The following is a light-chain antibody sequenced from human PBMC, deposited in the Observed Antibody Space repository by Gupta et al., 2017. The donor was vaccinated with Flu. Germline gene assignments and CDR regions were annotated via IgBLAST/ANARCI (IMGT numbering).Light chain of an antibody. Sequence: SVTISVTGTSSDIGTYNRVPVYHQSPGTAPNLMIYEVSNRPSGVPDRFSGSKSGKTASLTISGLKGEDEADYYCSSYTSSYTFVFGTGTKVTVL. CDR2: EVS. CDR1: SSDIGTYNR. J-gene: IGLJ1*01. V-gene: IGLV2-18*02. CDR3: SSYTSSYTFV.